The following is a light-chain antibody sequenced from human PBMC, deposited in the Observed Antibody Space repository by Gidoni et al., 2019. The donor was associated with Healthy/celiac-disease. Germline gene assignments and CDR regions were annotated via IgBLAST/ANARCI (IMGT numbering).Light chain of an antibody. V-gene: IGLV6-57*04. CDR3: QSYDSSTHWM. CDR2: EDK. J-gene: IGLJ3*02. CDR1: SGSIASNY. Sequence: NFMLTQPHSVSESPGKTVTISCTRSSGSIASNYVQWYQQRPGSVPTTVIYEDKQRPSGVPDRFSGSIDSSSNAASLTISGLKPEAAADYDCQSYDSSTHWMFVGGTKLTVL.